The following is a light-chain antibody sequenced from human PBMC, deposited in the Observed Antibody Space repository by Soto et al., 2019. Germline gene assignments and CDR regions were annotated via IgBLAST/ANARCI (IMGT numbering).Light chain of an antibody. V-gene: IGKV3-15*01. CDR3: QQYGDXXLT. CDR1: QSVRSTY. CDR2: GVS. Sequence: EIVMTQSPVTLSVSPGERATLSCRASQSVRSTYLAWYQQKPGQAPRLLIFGVSNRAAGIPARLSGSGSGTEFTLTISXLXXEDFAVYYCQQYGDXXLTFGGGTKVEIK. J-gene: IGKJ4*01.